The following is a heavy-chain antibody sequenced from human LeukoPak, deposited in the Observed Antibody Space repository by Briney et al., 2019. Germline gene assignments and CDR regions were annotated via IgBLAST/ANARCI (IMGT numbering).Heavy chain of an antibody. J-gene: IGHJ4*02. CDR1: GGSISSSSYY. Sequence: SETLSLTCTVSGGSISSSSYYWGWIRQPPGKGLEWIGSIYYSGSTYYNPSLKSRVTISLDTSKNQFSLKLSSVTAADTAVYYCARLVVDYYDSSGYYLPYYFDYWGQGTLVTVSS. D-gene: IGHD3-22*01. V-gene: IGHV4-39*01. CDR3: ARLVVDYYDSSGYYLPYYFDY. CDR2: IYYSGST.